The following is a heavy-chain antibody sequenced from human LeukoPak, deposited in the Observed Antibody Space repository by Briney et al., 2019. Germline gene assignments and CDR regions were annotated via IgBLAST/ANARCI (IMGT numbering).Heavy chain of an antibody. CDR2: IYYSGST. CDR3: ARVPKRLPSGMDV. CDR1: GGSISSYY. J-gene: IGHJ6*02. Sequence: SENLSLTCTVSGGSISSYYWSWIRQPPGKGLEWIGYIYYSGSTNYNPSLKSRVTISVDTSKNQFSLKLSSVTAADTAVYYCARVPKRLPSGMDVWGQGTTVTVSS. V-gene: IGHV4-59*01.